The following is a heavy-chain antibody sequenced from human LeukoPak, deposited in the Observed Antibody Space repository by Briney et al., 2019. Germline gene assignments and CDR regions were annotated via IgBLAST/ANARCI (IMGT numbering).Heavy chain of an antibody. Sequence: TPSETLSLTCTVSGGSISSSSYYWGWIRQPPGKGLEWIGSIYYSGSTYYNPSLKSRVTISVDTSKNQFSLKLSSVTAADTAVYYCARGRGYCTNGVCWGFRYYFDYWGQGTLVTVSS. J-gene: IGHJ4*02. CDR2: IYYSGST. CDR1: GGSISSSSYY. V-gene: IGHV4-39*07. D-gene: IGHD2-8*01. CDR3: ARGRGYCTNGVCWGFRYYFDY.